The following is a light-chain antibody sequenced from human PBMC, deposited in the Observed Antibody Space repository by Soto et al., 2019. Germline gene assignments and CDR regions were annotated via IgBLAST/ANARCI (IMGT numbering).Light chain of an antibody. CDR3: SSFTSSDTYV. Sequence: QSVLTQPPSVSGSPGQSVAISCTGTSSDVGSYNRVSWYQQSPGTAPKLLIYDVSNRPSGVPDRFSGSESGNTASLTISGLQAEDEADYYCSSFTSSDTYVFGTGTKVTVL. CDR2: DVS. V-gene: IGLV2-18*02. CDR1: SSDVGSYNR. J-gene: IGLJ1*01.